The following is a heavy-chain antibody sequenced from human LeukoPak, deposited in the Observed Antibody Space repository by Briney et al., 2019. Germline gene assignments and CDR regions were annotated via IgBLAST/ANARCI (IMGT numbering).Heavy chain of an antibody. D-gene: IGHD4-23*01. Sequence: GGSLRLSCAASGFTFDDYAMHWVRQAPGKGLEWVSGISWNSGSIDYADSVKGRFTISRDNAKKFLFLQMNSLRVEDMALYYCAKDGGPYGGIRGYFDYWGQGTWSPPPQ. CDR1: GFTFDDYA. V-gene: IGHV3-9*03. CDR2: ISWNSGSI. J-gene: IGHJ4*02. CDR3: AKDGGPYGGIRGYFDY.